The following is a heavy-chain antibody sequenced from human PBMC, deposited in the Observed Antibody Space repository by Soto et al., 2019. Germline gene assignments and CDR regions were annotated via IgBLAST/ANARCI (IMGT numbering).Heavy chain of an antibody. CDR3: AREEKYYDDSSGYTFTDY. V-gene: IGHV3-30-3*01. J-gene: IGHJ4*02. Sequence: QVQLVESGGGVVQPGRSLRLSCAASGFTFSSYAMHWVRHAPGKGLEWVAVISYDGRNKYYAVSVKGRFTISRDNSKNTLYLQMNGLRAVDTAVYCCAREEKYYDDSSGYTFTDYWGQGTLVTVSS. D-gene: IGHD3-22*01. CDR1: GFTFSSYA. CDR2: ISYDGRNK.